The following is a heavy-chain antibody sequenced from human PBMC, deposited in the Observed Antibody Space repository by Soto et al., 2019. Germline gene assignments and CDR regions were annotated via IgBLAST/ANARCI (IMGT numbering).Heavy chain of an antibody. J-gene: IGHJ6*03. V-gene: IGHV1-69*02. CDR2: IIPILGIA. CDR1: GGTFSSYT. Sequence: GASVKVSCKASGGTFSSYTISWVRQAPGQGLEWMGRIIPILGIANYAQKFQGRVTITADKSTSTAYMELSSLRSEDTAVYYCARGRAPSLEYSGYDSYYYYMDVWGKGTTVTVSS. CDR3: ARGRAPSLEYSGYDSYYYYMDV. D-gene: IGHD5-12*01.